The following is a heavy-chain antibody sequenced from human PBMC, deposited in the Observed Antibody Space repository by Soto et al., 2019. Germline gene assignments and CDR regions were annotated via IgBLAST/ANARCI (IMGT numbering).Heavy chain of an antibody. CDR3: ARDPPPVISLYYFYY. Sequence: PGGSLRLSCAASGFTFSDYYMSWIRQAPGKGLEWVSYISSSGSTIYYADSVKGRFTISRDNAKNSLYLQMNSLRAEDTAVYYCARDPPPVISLYYFYYWGQGTLVTVSS. CDR2: ISSSGSTI. V-gene: IGHV3-11*01. CDR1: GFTFSDYY. J-gene: IGHJ4*02.